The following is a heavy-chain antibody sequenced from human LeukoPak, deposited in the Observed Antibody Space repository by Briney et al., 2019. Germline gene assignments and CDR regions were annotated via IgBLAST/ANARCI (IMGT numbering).Heavy chain of an antibody. D-gene: IGHD3-22*01. Sequence: SVKVSCKASGGTFSSYAISWVRQAPGQGLEWMGRIIPIFGTANYAHKFQGRVTITADKSTSTAYMELSSLRSEDTAVYYCAHGSPYYYDSSGYPVSSCDYWGQGTLVTVSS. CDR3: AHGSPYYYDSSGYPVSSCDY. V-gene: IGHV1-69*06. CDR2: IIPIFGTA. CDR1: GGTFSSYA. J-gene: IGHJ4*02.